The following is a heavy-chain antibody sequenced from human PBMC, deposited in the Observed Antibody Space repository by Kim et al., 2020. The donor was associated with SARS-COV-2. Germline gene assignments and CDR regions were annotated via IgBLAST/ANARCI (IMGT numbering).Heavy chain of an antibody. Sequence: SETLSLTCAVYGGSFSGYYWSWIRQPPGKGLEWIGEINHSGSTNYNPSLKSRVTISVDTSKNQFSLKLSSVTAADTAVYYCARDSSGWEDYWGQGTLVTVSS. CDR2: INHSGST. D-gene: IGHD6-19*01. J-gene: IGHJ4*02. CDR3: ARDSSGWEDY. V-gene: IGHV4-34*01. CDR1: GGSFSGYY.